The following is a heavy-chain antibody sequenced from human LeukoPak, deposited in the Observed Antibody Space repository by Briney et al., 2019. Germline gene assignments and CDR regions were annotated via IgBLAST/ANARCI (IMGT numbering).Heavy chain of an antibody. CDR2: ISNDGGGT. J-gene: IGHJ5*02. D-gene: IGHD3-22*01. V-gene: IGHV3-23*01. Sequence: GGSLRLSCSASGFIFNNYGLMWVRQAPGKGLEWVSAISNDGGGTTYADFVKGRFTISRDNSKNTLSLQMNSLRPEDTALYYCAKGNSGYFADLLGQGTVVTVSS. CDR1: GFIFNNYG. CDR3: AKGNSGYFADL.